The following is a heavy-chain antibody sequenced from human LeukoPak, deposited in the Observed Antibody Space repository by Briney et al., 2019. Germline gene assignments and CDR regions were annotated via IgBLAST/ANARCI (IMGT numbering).Heavy chain of an antibody. Sequence: GGSLRLSCAASGFTFSSYDLNWVRQAPGKGLEWVSLIGGSGDSTYYADSVKGRFTISRDNSENTLYLQMNSLRAEDTAVYHCANRQLYQQLVFPYWGQGTLVTVSS. CDR2: IGGSGDST. D-gene: IGHD6-13*01. CDR1: GFTFSSYD. J-gene: IGHJ4*02. V-gene: IGHV3-23*01. CDR3: ANRQLYQQLVFPY.